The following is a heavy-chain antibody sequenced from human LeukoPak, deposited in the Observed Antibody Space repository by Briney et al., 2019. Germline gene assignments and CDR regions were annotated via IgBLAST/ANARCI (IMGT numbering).Heavy chain of an antibody. V-gene: IGHV4-34*01. Sequence: SETLSLTCAVYGGSFSGYYWSWIRQPPGKGLEWIGEINHGGSTNYNPSLKSRVTISVDTSKNQFPLKLSSVTAADTAVYYCASAPYYDSSGYYVEFDYWGQGTLVTVSS. D-gene: IGHD3-22*01. CDR3: ASAPYYDSSGYYVEFDY. J-gene: IGHJ4*02. CDR1: GGSFSGYY. CDR2: INHGGST.